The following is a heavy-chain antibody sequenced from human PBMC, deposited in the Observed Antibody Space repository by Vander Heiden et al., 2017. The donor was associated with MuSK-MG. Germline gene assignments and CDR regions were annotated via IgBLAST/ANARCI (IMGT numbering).Heavy chain of an antibody. CDR3: SRQSGDQAFDI. J-gene: IGHJ3*02. V-gene: IGHV5-51*01. CDR2: IYPGDSDT. Sequence: EVQLVQSGAEVKKPGESLKIYCKGSGYSFTSYWIGWVRQMPGKGPEWMGIIYPGDSDTRYCSSLQGQVTFSADKSISTAYLKWRRMKASDTAMYYCSRQSGDQAFDIWGQGTMVTVSS. D-gene: IGHD7-27*01. CDR1: GYSFTSYW.